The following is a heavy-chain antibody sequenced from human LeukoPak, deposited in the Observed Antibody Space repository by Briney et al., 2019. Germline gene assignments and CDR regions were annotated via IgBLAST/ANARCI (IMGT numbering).Heavy chain of an antibody. V-gene: IGHV4-59*01. CDR2: IYYSGST. D-gene: IGHD3-22*01. Sequence: SETLSLTCTVSGGSLSSYFWSWIRKPPGKGLEWIGFIYYSGSTDYNPSLKSRVTISVDTSKNQFSLKLSSVTAADTAVYYCARSAGYYDSSGYFNWGQGTLVTVSS. CDR1: GGSLSSYF. CDR3: ARSAGYYDSSGYFN. J-gene: IGHJ4*02.